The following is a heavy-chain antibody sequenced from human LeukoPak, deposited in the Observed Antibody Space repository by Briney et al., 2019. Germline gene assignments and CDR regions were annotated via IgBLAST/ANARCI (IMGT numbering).Heavy chain of an antibody. D-gene: IGHD5-12*01. V-gene: IGHV4-39*01. CDR3: ATHILYSGCDSVDP. CDR1: GGSISSSSYY. CDR2: IYYSGST. Sequence: KASETLSLTCTVSGGSISSSSYYWGWIRQPPGKGLEWIGSIYYSGSTYYNPSLKSRVTISVDTSKNQFSLKLSSVTAADTAVYYCATHILYSGCDSVDPWGQGTLVAVSS. J-gene: IGHJ5*02.